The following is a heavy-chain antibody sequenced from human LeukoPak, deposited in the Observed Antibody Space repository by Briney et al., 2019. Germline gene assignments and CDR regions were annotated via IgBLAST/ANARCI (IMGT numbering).Heavy chain of an antibody. CDR1: GLTFSSDW. CDR3: VRGFPGRHGNWDY. D-gene: IGHD5-24*01. Sequence: PGGSLRLSCVASGLTFSSDWMLWVRQAPGKGLVWLSHINSDSTITTYADSVRGRFTISRDNAKNSLYLQMNSLRVEDTALYYCVRGFPGRHGNWDYWGQGTLVTVSS. J-gene: IGHJ4*02. V-gene: IGHV3-74*03. CDR2: INSDSTIT.